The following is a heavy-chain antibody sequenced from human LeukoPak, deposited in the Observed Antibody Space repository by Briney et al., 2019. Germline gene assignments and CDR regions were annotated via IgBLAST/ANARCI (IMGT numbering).Heavy chain of an antibody. CDR1: GFTFSSYE. Sequence: GGSLRLSRAASGFTFSSYEMNWVRQAPGKGLEWVSYISSSGSTRYYADSVKGRFTISRDNAKNSLYLQMNSLRAEDTAVYYCASEADSSGPGPWYFDLWGRGTLVTVSS. J-gene: IGHJ2*01. D-gene: IGHD6-19*01. V-gene: IGHV3-48*03. CDR2: ISSSGSTR. CDR3: ASEADSSGPGPWYFDL.